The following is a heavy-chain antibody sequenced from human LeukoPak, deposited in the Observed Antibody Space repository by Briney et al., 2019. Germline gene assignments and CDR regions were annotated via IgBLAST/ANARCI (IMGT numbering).Heavy chain of an antibody. CDR2: INHSGST. V-gene: IGHV4-34*01. J-gene: IGHJ5*01. CDR3: AKGPPPGATAYGVVDS. D-gene: IGHD3-10*01. CDR1: GGAFSGFY. Sequence: PSETLSLTCSVYGGAFSGFYWNWIRQPPGKGLEWIGEINHSGSTHYSPSLKSRLSISVDPSKNQFSLKLSSVTAADTAVYYCAKGPPPGATAYGVVDSWGQGTLVTVSS.